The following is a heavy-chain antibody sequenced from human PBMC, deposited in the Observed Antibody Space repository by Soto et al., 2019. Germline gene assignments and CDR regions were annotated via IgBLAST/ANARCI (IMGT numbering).Heavy chain of an antibody. V-gene: IGHV3-23*01. CDR1: GFSFGSYA. CDR2: ITATGGDT. Sequence: EVHLLESGGGLVQPGGSLRLSCAASGFSFGSYAMTWVRQAPGKGLESVATITATGGDTYYVDFVRGRFTISRDNSKSMIYLQMSSLRAEDTAVYYCAKNNPSDYRRGPFDIWGRGTLVSVSS. D-gene: IGHD3-16*01. CDR3: AKNNPSDYRRGPFDI. J-gene: IGHJ3*02.